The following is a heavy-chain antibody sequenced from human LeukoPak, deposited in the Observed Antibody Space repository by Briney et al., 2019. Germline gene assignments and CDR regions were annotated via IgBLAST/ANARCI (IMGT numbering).Heavy chain of an antibody. CDR2: IRSKGNSYAT. D-gene: IGHD2-15*01. CDR1: GFTFSAST. Sequence: GGSLRLSCAASGFTFSASTMHWVRQASGKGLEWVGRIRSKGNSYATAYAASVKGRFTISRDDSKNTAYLQMNSLKTEDTAVYYCTRYEDCSGASCYSPHDYWGQGTLVTVSS. CDR3: TRYEDCSGASCYSPHDY. J-gene: IGHJ4*02. V-gene: IGHV3-73*01.